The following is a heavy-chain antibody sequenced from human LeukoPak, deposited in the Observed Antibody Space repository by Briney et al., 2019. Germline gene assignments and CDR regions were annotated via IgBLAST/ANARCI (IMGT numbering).Heavy chain of an antibody. D-gene: IGHD3-9*01. CDR3: ARGGYYDILTAY. J-gene: IGHJ4*02. Sequence: GGSLRLSCAATKFSLSSYGMHWVRQAPGKGLVWVSRINSDGSSTSYADSVKGRFTISRDNAKNTLYLQMNSLRAEDTAVYYCARGGYYDILTAYWGQGTLVTVSS. V-gene: IGHV3-74*01. CDR1: KFSLSSYG. CDR2: INSDGSST.